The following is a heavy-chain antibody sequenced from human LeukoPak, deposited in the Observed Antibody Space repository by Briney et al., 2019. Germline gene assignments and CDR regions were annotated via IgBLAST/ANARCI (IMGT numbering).Heavy chain of an antibody. CDR1: GGSTSSYY. V-gene: IGHV4-59*08. Sequence: SETLSLTCTVSGGSTSSYYWSWIRQPPGKGLEWIGYIYYSGSTNYSPSLKCRVTISVDTSKNQFSLKLSSVTAADTAVYYCARHFAFSYYYMDVWGKGTTVTVSS. CDR2: IYYSGST. J-gene: IGHJ6*03. CDR3: ARHFAFSYYYMDV.